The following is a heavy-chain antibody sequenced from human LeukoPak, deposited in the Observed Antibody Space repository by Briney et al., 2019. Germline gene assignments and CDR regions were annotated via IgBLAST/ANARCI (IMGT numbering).Heavy chain of an antibody. Sequence: GGCLRLSCSTSVFTFSLYAIPWGRQARGKGLEYVSAISSNGGITYYADSVKGRFTISRDNPKNTLYLQMSSLRAEDTSVYYCVKDRGWNDEADIWGQGTMVTVSS. CDR2: ISSNGGIT. V-gene: IGHV3-64D*06. J-gene: IGHJ3*02. D-gene: IGHD1-1*01. CDR3: VKDRGWNDEADI. CDR1: VFTFSLYA.